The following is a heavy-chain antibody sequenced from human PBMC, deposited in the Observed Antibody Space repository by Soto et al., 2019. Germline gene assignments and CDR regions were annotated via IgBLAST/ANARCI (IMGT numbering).Heavy chain of an antibody. CDR1: GFTFSSYS. V-gene: IGHV3-21*04. CDR2: ISSSSSYI. D-gene: IGHD2-8*01. CDR3: AKVGSSSHHHNMLVDY. Sequence: PGGSLRLSCAASGFTFSSYSMNWVRQAPGKGLEWVSSISSSSSYIYYADSVKGRFTISRDNSKNTLYLQMNSLRAEDTAVYYCAKVGSSSHHHNMLVDYWGQGTLVTVSS. J-gene: IGHJ4*02.